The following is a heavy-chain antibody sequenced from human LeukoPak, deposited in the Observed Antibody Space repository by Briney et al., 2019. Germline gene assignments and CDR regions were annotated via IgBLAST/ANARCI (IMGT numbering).Heavy chain of an antibody. Sequence: GRSLRLSCAASGFTFSSYAMSWVRQPPGKGLEWVSAISGSGGSTYYADSVKGRFTISRDNSKNTLYLQMNSLRAEDTAVYYCAKEPTSITMVRGVSIWFDPWGQGTLVTVSS. CDR1: GFTFSSYA. J-gene: IGHJ5*02. V-gene: IGHV3-23*01. CDR3: AKEPTSITMVRGVSIWFDP. D-gene: IGHD3-10*01. CDR2: ISGSGGST.